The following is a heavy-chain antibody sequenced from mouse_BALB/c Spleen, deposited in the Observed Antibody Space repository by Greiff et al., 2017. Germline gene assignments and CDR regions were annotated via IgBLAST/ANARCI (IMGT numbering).Heavy chain of an antibody. CDR3: ALGAMDY. Sequence: EVQLQESGAELVRQGALVKLSCKASGFNIKDYYMHWVKQRPEQGLEWIGWIDPENGNTIYDPKFQGKASITADTSSNTAYLQLSSLTSEDTAVYYCALGAMDYWGQGTSVTVSS. D-gene: IGHD4-1*01. V-gene: IGHV14-1*02. CDR2: IDPENGNT. CDR1: GFNIKDYY. J-gene: IGHJ4*01.